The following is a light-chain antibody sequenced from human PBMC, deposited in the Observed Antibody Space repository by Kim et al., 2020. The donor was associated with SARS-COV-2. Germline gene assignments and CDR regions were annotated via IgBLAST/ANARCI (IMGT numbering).Light chain of an antibody. V-gene: IGLV3-1*01. CDR3: QAWDSTSPYV. Sequence: VAPGQTATITCSGDKLGDRYVFWYQQKPGPSPVVVIYQDTKRPSGIPERFSGSNSGNSATLTISGTQAMDEADYYCQAWDSTSPYVFGTGTKVTVL. CDR1: KLGDRY. J-gene: IGLJ1*01. CDR2: QDT.